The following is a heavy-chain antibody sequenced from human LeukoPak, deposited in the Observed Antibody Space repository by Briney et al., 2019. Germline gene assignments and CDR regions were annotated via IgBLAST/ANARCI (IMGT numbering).Heavy chain of an antibody. D-gene: IGHD2-2*01. CDR3: VRDLRIIVVVPAASDY. Sequence: GGSLRLSCEASGFNFTNSWMSWVRKAPGEGLEWVANINQDGSEKYYVDSVKGRFTISKDNAKNSLFLQMNSMRAEDTAVYYCVRDLRIIVVVPAASDYWGRGTLVTVSS. CDR1: GFNFTNSW. V-gene: IGHV3-7*01. CDR2: INQDGSEK. J-gene: IGHJ4*02.